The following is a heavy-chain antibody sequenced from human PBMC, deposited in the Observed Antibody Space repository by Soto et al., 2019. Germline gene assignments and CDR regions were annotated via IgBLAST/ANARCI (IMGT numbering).Heavy chain of an antibody. CDR3: AKDGDYYDSSGSLDY. D-gene: IGHD3-22*01. J-gene: IGHJ4*02. CDR1: GFTFSNYG. V-gene: IGHV3-30*18. CDR2: ISSDGINK. Sequence: QVQLVESGGGVVQPGRSLRLSCAASGFTFSNYGMHWVRQAPGKGLEWVAFISSDGINKYYVDSVKGRCTISRYNSENTLFLQMNSMRAEDTAVYYCAKDGDYYDSSGSLDYWGQGTQVPVSS.